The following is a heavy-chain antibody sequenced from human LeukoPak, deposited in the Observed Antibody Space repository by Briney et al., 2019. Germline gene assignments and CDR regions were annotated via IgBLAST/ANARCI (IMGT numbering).Heavy chain of an antibody. V-gene: IGHV4-59*08. Sequence: SETLSLTCTVSGGSISSNYWGWIRQPPGKGLEWLGYIYSSGSTNYNPSLKSRLTISVDTSKNQFSLKLSSVTAADTAVYYCAKRAVTTAGYLWFDPWGQGTLVTVSS. CDR2: IYSSGST. D-gene: IGHD3-9*01. J-gene: IGHJ5*02. CDR3: AKRAVTTAGYLWFDP. CDR1: GGSISSNY.